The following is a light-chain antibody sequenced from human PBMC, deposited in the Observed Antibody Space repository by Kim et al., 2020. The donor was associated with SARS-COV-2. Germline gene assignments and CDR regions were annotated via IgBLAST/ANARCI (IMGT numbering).Light chain of an antibody. CDR3: QSYDSSLSGYV. J-gene: IGLJ1*01. Sequence: RVTISCPGSTSNLGPGYDVHCYQQLPGTAPNHLIYGNSNRPLGVPDRFSGSKSGTSASLAITGLQAEDEADYYCQSYDSSLSGYVFGTGTKVTVL. V-gene: IGLV1-40*01. CDR1: TSNLGPGYD. CDR2: GNS.